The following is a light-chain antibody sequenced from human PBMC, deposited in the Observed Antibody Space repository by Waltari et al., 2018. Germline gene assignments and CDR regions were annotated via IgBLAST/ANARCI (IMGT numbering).Light chain of an antibody. CDR3: HSFDSSNQV. V-gene: IGLV6-57*01. CDR2: EGN. Sequence: NFLLTQPQSVSGSPGKTVTISCTRNSGSIAGYYVQWYQQRPGHFPPIVIFEGNQRPSGVPDRFSGSIDRSSNSASLTISGLKTEDEADYYCHSFDSSNQVFGGGTKLTVL. J-gene: IGLJ2*01. CDR1: SGSIAGYY.